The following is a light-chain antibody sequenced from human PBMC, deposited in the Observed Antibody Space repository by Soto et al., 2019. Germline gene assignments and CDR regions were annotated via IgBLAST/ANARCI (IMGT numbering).Light chain of an antibody. CDR3: QKYNSAPHT. CDR2: AAS. J-gene: IGKJ2*01. Sequence: DTQMTQSPSSLSASVGDRVIITCRASQGISNYLAWYQQKPGKVPKLLIYAASTLQSGVPSRFSGSGSGTDFTLTISSLQPEDVATYYCQKYNSAPHTFGQGTKLEIK. V-gene: IGKV1-27*01. CDR1: QGISNY.